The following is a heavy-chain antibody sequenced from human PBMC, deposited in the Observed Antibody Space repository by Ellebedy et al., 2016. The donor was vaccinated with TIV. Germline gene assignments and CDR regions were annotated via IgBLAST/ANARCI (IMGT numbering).Heavy chain of an antibody. Sequence: GESLKISCEASGFTFRSYWLHWVRQAPGKGLVWVSRINSDGSSTSYADSVKGRFTISRDNAKTTLYLQMNSLRAEDTAVYYCARATAGLDGWGQGTTVSVSS. CDR3: ARATAGLDG. V-gene: IGHV3-74*01. J-gene: IGHJ6*02. CDR1: GFTFRSYW. CDR2: INSDGSST.